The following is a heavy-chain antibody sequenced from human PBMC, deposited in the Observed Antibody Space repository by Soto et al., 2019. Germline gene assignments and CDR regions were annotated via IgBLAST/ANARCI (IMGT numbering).Heavy chain of an antibody. J-gene: IGHJ4*02. CDR2: IYPGDSDT. D-gene: IGHD5-18*01. CDR1: GYTFTNYW. V-gene: IGHV5-51*01. Sequence: GESLKISCEGSGYTFTNYWIGWVRQMPGKGLEWMGIIYPGDSDTRYSPSFQGQVTISADKSISTAYLQWSSLQASDTAMYYCARVTMPGGGLNYFGHWGQGTLVTVSS. CDR3: ARVTMPGGGLNYFGH.